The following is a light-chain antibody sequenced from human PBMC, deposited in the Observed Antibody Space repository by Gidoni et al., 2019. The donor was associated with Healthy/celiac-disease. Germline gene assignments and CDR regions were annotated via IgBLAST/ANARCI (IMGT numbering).Light chain of an antibody. Sequence: DIQMPQSPSSLSASVGDRVTITCRASQSISSYLNWYQQKPGKAPKLLIYAASSLQSGVPSRFSGSGAGTYFTLTSSSLQPEDFATYYCQQSYSTPPAFGQGTKVEIK. V-gene: IGKV1-39*01. J-gene: IGKJ1*01. CDR3: QQSYSTPPA. CDR1: QSISSY. CDR2: AAS.